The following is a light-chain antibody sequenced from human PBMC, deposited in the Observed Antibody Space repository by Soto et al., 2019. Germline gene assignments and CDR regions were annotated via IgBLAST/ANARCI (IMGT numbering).Light chain of an antibody. V-gene: IGKV2-28*01. Sequence: DIVMTQSPLSLPVTPGEPASISCRTSQSLLNVNGLHYFDWYLQKPGQSPQLVIRLASSRASGVPGRFSVSGCCTDFTPEISSAVGSDVGIDYCMHYLQSPPTFGQGTKLEIK. J-gene: IGKJ2*01. CDR1: QSLLNVNGLHY. CDR2: LAS. CDR3: MHYLQSPPT.